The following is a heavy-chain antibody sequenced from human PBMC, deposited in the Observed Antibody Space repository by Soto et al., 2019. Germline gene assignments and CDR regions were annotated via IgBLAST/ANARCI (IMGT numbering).Heavy chain of an antibody. CDR1: GGSISSGGYY. D-gene: IGHD6-6*01. V-gene: IGHV4-31*03. Sequence: QVQLQESGPGLVKPSQTLSLTCTVSGGSISSGGYYWRWIRQHPGKVLEWIGYIYYSGSTYYNPSLKSRVTISLDTSKTQFSLKLLSVTAADTAVDYCARQIRGHSSSAEERDGMDVWGQGTTVTVSS. J-gene: IGHJ6*02. CDR2: IYYSGST. CDR3: ARQIRGHSSSAEERDGMDV.